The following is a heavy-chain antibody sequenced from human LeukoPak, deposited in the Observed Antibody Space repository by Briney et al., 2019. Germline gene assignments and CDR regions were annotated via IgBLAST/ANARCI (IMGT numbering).Heavy chain of an antibody. D-gene: IGHD3-9*01. CDR1: GGSFTNYY. Sequence: SETLSLTYSVSGGSFTNYYWNWIRQPAGKALEWIGRIHSTGSTNYNPSVSSRVTMSVDTSKNQFSLKLRSVTAADTAVYYCARDEADTLTNYPGAFDIWGQGTMVTISS. V-gene: IGHV4-4*07. CDR2: IHSTGST. CDR3: ARDEADTLTNYPGAFDI. J-gene: IGHJ3*02.